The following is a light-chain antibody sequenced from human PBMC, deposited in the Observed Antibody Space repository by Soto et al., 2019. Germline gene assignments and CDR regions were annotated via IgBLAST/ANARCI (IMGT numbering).Light chain of an antibody. CDR3: QQYSNWPLT. CDR2: GAS. V-gene: IGKV3-11*01. Sequence: EIVLTQSPAILSLSPGERATLSCRASQSVSTYLGWFQQKPGQAPRLLISGASNRATGIPARFSGSGSGTDFTLTISSLEPEDFAVYYCQQYSNWPLTVGKGTKLEIK. J-gene: IGKJ2*01. CDR1: QSVSTY.